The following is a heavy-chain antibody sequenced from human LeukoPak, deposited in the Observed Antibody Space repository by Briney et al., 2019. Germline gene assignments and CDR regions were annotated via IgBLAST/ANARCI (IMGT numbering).Heavy chain of an antibody. D-gene: IGHD1-26*01. CDR2: IYYSGST. J-gene: IGHJ4*02. CDR3: ARKSLRGSYQYYFDY. Sequence: PSQTLSLTCTVSGGSISSGGYYWSWIRQHPGKGLEWIGYIYYSGSTYYNPSLKSRVTISVDTSKNQFSLKLSSVTAADTAVYYCARKSLRGSYQYYFDYWGQGTLVTVSS. V-gene: IGHV4-31*03. CDR1: GGSISSGGYY.